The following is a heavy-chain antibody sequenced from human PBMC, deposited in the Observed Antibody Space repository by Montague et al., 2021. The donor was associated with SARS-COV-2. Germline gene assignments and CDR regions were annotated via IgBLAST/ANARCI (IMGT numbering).Heavy chain of an antibody. CDR3: AKEGAWAKWYFDY. CDR1: GFTSST. Sequence: SLRLSCATSGFTSSTHWVRQAPGKRLEWVAFISYDGRTSFYADSVKGRFTISRDNSKNTLYLQMNSLRAEDTAVYYCAKEGAWAKWYFDYWGQGTLVTVSS. D-gene: IGHD1-26*01. J-gene: IGHJ4*02. V-gene: IGHV3-30*18. CDR2: ISYDGRTS.